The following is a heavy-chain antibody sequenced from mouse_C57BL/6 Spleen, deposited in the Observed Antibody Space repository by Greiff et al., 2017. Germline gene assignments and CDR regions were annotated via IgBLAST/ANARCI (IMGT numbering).Heavy chain of an antibody. CDR1: GYTFTTYP. D-gene: IGHD4-1*01. CDR2: FHPYNDDT. Sequence: QVQLKESGAELVKPGASVKMSCKASGYTFTTYPIEWMKQNHGKSLEWIGNFHPYNDDTKYNEKFKGKATLTVEKSSSTVYLELSRLTSADSAVYYCSTKLGPRDPWFAYWGQGTLVTVSA. J-gene: IGHJ3*01. CDR3: STKLGPRDPWFAY. V-gene: IGHV1-47*01.